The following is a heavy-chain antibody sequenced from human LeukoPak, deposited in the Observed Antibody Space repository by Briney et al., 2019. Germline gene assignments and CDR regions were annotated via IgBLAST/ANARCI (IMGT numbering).Heavy chain of an antibody. V-gene: IGHV4-39*07. CDR3: ARGATPDL. CDR2: IYYSGST. J-gene: IGHJ2*01. D-gene: IGHD1-26*01. CDR1: GGSISSSSYY. Sequence: PSETLSLTCTVSGGSISSSSYYWGWIRQPPGKGLEWIGSIYYSGSTYYNPSLKSRVTISVDTSKNQFSLKLSSVTAADTAVYYCARGATPDLWGRGTLVTVSS.